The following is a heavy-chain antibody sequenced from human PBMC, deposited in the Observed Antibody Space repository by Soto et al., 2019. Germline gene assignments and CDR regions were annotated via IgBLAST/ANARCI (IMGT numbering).Heavy chain of an antibody. CDR2: ISYDVNNK. D-gene: IGHD3-22*01. V-gene: IGHV3-30*18. CDR3: AKGSSAYPANHFDN. Sequence: GGSLRLSCAASGFTFSSCGMHWVRQAPGKGLEWVAVISYDVNNKYYSDSVKGRFTISRDNSKNTLYLQMNSLSAEDTALYYCAKGSSAYPANHFDNWGQGT. J-gene: IGHJ4*02. CDR1: GFTFSSCG.